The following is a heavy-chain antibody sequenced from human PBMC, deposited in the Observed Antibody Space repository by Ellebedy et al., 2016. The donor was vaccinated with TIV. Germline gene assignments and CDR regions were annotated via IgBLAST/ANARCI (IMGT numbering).Heavy chain of an antibody. CDR3: ARDYGGNSGYFDL. V-gene: IGHV3-21*01. CDR2: ISSRGTYI. CDR1: GFTAFNFA. Sequence: GESLKISCEASGFTAFNFAMSWVRQAPGKGLEWVASISSRGTYIYYADSVKGRFTISRDNAKKSLHLQMNSLRVEDTAVYFCARDYGGNSGYFDLWGQGTLVTVSS. D-gene: IGHD4-23*01. J-gene: IGHJ4*02.